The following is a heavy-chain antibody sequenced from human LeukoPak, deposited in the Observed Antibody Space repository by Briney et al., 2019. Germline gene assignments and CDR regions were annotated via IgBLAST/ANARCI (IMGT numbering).Heavy chain of an antibody. J-gene: IGHJ4*02. CDR2: ISGSGGST. Sequence: GGSLRLSCAASGFTFSSYSMNWVRQAPGKGLEWVSAISGSGGSTYYADSVKGRFTISRDNSKNTLYLQMNSLRAEDTAVYYCAKGGCSGGSCYSLFDYWGQGTLVTVSS. D-gene: IGHD2-15*01. CDR3: AKGGCSGGSCYSLFDY. V-gene: IGHV3-23*01. CDR1: GFTFSSYS.